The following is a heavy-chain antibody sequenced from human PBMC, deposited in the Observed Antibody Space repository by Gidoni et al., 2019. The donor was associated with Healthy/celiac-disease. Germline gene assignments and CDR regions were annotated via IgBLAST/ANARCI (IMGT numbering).Heavy chain of an antibody. CDR1: GYSFTSYW. CDR3: ARLAYCGGDCYLYNWFDP. V-gene: IGHV5-51*01. D-gene: IGHD2-21*02. CDR2: IYPGDSDT. Sequence: EVQLVQSGAEVKKPGASLKISCKGSGYSFTSYWIGWVRQMPGKGLEWMGIIYPGDSDTRYSPSFQGQVTISADKSISTAYLQWSSLKASDTAMYYCARLAYCGGDCYLYNWFDPWGQGTLVTVSS. J-gene: IGHJ5*02.